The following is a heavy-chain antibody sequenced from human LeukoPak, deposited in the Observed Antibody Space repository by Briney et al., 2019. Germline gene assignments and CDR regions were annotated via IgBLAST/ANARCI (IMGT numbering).Heavy chain of an antibody. D-gene: IGHD4-17*01. CDR2: IKEDGSEK. CDR3: ANEIRPNDH. CDR1: GFTLSSSW. V-gene: IGHV3-7*03. J-gene: IGHJ4*02. Sequence: GGSLRLSCAASGFTLSSSWMSWVRQAPGKGLEWVANIKEDGSEKYYVDSVKGRFTISRDNAKNSLYLQMNSLRVEDTAVYYCANEIRPNDHWGQGTLVTVSS.